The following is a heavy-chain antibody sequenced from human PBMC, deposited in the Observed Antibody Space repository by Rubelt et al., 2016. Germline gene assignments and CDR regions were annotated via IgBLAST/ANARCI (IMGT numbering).Heavy chain of an antibody. V-gene: IGHV3-66*01. D-gene: IGHD3-3*01. CDR1: GFTVISNY. CDR3: ARLGSNYDFWSGYI. J-gene: IGHJ4*02. CDR2: IYGGGGT. Sequence: EVQLLESGGGLVQPGGSLRLSCAASGFTVISNYMSWVRQAPGKGLEWVSVIYGGGGTYYADSVKGRFTISRDNSRKTLYLQMNSLRAEDAAVYYCARLGSNYDFWSGYIWGQGTLSPSPQ.